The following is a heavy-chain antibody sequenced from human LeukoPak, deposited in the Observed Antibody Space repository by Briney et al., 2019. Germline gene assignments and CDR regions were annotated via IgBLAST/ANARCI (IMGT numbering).Heavy chain of an antibody. V-gene: IGHV3-7*01. J-gene: IGHJ4*02. D-gene: IGHD6-13*01. CDR3: ATDLGSSRPNF. Sequence: PGGSLRLSCAASGFTFSSYWMNWVRQAPGKGLEWVANIKQDGTEKYYVDSAKGRFTISRDNAKNSLYLQMNSLRAEDTAVYYCATDLGSSRPNFWGQGTLVTVSS. CDR2: IKQDGTEK. CDR1: GFTFSSYW.